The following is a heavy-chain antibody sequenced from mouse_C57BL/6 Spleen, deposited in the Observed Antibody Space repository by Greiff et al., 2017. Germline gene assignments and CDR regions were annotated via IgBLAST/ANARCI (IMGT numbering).Heavy chain of an antibody. Sequence: QVQLKQSGAELVKPGASVKLSCKASGYTFTSYWMQWVKQRPGQGLEWIGEIDPSDSYTNYNQKFKGKATLTVATSSSTAYMQLSSLTSEDSAVYYCARKSAVTTVVRGYFDVWGTGTTVTVSS. CDR2: IDPSDSYT. CDR3: ARKSAVTTVVRGYFDV. D-gene: IGHD1-1*01. V-gene: IGHV1-50*01. CDR1: GYTFTSYW. J-gene: IGHJ1*03.